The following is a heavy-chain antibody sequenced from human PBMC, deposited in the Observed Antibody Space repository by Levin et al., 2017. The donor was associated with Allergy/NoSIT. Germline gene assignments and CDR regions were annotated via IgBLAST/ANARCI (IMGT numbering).Heavy chain of an antibody. Sequence: SETLSLTCTVSGGSISSYYWSWIRQPPGKGLEWIGYIYYSGSTNYNPSLKSRVTISVDTSKNQFSLKLSSVTAADTAVYYCAGGAYGSGNYFDYWGQGTLVTVSS. CDR1: GGSISSYY. J-gene: IGHJ4*02. CDR3: AGGAYGSGNYFDY. CDR2: IYYSGST. V-gene: IGHV4-59*01. D-gene: IGHD3-10*01.